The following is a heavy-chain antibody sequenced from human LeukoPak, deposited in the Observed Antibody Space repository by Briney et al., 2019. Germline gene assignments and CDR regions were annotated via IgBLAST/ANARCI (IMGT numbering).Heavy chain of an antibody. CDR1: GGSIRSSGYY. CDR3: ARHLDGYNYYYYYYMDV. Sequence: SETLSLTCTVSGGSIRSSGYYWGWIRQPPGKGLEWIGSIYHSGSTYYNPSLKSRVTISVDTSKNQFSLKLSSVTAADTAVYYCARHLDGYNYYYYYYMDVWGKGTTVTVSS. D-gene: IGHD5-24*01. J-gene: IGHJ6*03. V-gene: IGHV4-39*01. CDR2: IYHSGST.